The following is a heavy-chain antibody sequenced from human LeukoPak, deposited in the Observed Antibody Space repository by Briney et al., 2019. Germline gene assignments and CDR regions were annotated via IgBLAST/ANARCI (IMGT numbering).Heavy chain of an antibody. V-gene: IGHV3-48*01. D-gene: IGHD6-19*01. J-gene: IGHJ4*02. CDR2: ISSSSSTI. CDR1: GFTFSTSW. Sequence: GGSLRLSCAASGFTFSTSWMNWVRQAPGKGLEWVSYISSSSSTIYYADSVKGRFTISRDNAKNSLYLQMNSLRAEYTAVYYCARDGVAVAGSGSYFDYWGQGTLVTVSS. CDR3: ARDGVAVAGSGSYFDY.